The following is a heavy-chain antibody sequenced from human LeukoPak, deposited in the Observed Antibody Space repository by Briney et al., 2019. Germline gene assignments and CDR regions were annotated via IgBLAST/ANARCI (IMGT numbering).Heavy chain of an antibody. V-gene: IGHV3-21*01. J-gene: IGHJ4*02. Sequence: GGSLRLSCAASGFTFRSYSMNWGRQAPGKGLEWVSSISSSSSYIYYADSVKGRFTISRDNAKNSLYLQMNSLRAEDTAVYYCARDGYSSSWPYFDYWGQGTLVTVSS. CDR3: ARDGYSSSWPYFDY. CDR2: ISSSSSYI. D-gene: IGHD6-13*01. CDR1: GFTFRSYS.